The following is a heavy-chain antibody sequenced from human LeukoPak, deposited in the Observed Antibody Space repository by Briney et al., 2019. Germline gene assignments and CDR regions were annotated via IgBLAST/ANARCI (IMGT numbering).Heavy chain of an antibody. V-gene: IGHV4-4*07. CDR2: IYNSGTT. CDR1: GGSFSSYY. CDR3: ARDRLGATGHWRIDV. J-gene: IGHJ2*01. D-gene: IGHD1-26*01. Sequence: SETLSLTCTVSGGSFSSYYWTWIRQPAGKGLEWIGRIYNSGTTNYSPSLESRVTMSLDTSKNRFSLSLSSVTAADTAVYYCARDRLGATGHWRIDVWGRGTLATVSS.